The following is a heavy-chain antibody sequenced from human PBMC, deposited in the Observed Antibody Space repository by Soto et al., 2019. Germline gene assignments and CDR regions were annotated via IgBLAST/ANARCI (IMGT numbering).Heavy chain of an antibody. CDR1: GFTFSSYA. CDR2: ISYDGSNT. J-gene: IGHJ4*02. D-gene: IGHD5-12*01. V-gene: IGHV3-30*14. Sequence: QVQLVASVGGVVQPGRSLRLSCAASGFTFSSYAMHWVRQAPGKGLEWVAVISYDGSNTYYADSVNGRFTISRHNSMNTLYLHKNSLSAEDPAVSYCARGERATIKLVDYSGQGTLVTVSS. CDR3: ARGERATIKLVDY.